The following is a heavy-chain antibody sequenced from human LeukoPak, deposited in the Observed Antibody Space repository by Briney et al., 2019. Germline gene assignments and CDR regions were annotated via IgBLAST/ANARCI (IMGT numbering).Heavy chain of an antibody. Sequence: GGSLRLSCAASGNIFSNYWMHWVRKSPGTGLVWVSRINRDGSSTSYADSVKGRFTISRDNAKNTLYLQMNSLRAEDTAVYYCARGGGYSYGSFDYWGQGTLVTVSS. CDR3: ARGGGYSYGSFDY. J-gene: IGHJ4*02. V-gene: IGHV3-74*01. CDR1: GNIFSNYW. D-gene: IGHD5-18*01. CDR2: INRDGSST.